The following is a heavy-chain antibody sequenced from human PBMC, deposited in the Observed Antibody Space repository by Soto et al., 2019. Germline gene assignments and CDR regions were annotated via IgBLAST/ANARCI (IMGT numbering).Heavy chain of an antibody. J-gene: IGHJ4*02. D-gene: IGHD2-21*02. V-gene: IGHV1-18*01. CDR3: ARVIGDWYYFDY. CDR2: ISAYNGNT. Sequence: ASVKVSCKASGFTFTNYAITWVRQAPGQGLEWMGWISAYNGNTQYAQNLQGRVTMTTDTSTSTAYMELGSLTCDDTAVYYCARVIGDWYYFDYWGQGTLVTVSS. CDR1: GFTFTNYA.